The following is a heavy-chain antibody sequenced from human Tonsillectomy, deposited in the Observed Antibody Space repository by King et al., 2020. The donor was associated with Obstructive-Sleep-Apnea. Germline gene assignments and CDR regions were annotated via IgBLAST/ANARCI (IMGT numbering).Heavy chain of an antibody. CDR2: IYHSGST. CDR1: GYSISSGYY. J-gene: IGHJ5*02. D-gene: IGHD3-22*01. Sequence: QVQLQESGPGLVKPSETLSLTCTVSGYSISSGYYWGWIRQPPGKGLEWIGSIYHSGSTYYNPSLKSRVTISVDTSKNPFSLKLSSVTAADTAVYYCARDYDSSGYYPNWFDPWGQGTLVTVSS. CDR3: ARDYDSSGYYPNWFDP. V-gene: IGHV4-38-2*02.